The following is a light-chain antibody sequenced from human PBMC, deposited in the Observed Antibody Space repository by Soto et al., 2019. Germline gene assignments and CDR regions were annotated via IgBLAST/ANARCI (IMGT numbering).Light chain of an antibody. CDR2: DVS. J-gene: IGLJ1*01. CDR1: SSDVGGDHNF. V-gene: IGLV2-14*01. CDR3: SSYTSSSTYV. Sequence: QSVLTQPASVSGSPGQSIAISCTGTSSDVGGDHNFVSWYQQHPGKAPKLIIYDVSNRPSGVSNRFSSSKSGNTASLTISGLQAEDEADYYCSSYTSSSTYVFGTGTKVTVL.